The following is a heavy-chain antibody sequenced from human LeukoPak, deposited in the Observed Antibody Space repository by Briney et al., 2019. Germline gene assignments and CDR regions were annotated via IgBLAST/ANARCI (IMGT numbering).Heavy chain of an antibody. CDR1: GFTFSSYW. Sequence: GGSLRLSCAASGFTFSSYWMHWVRQAPGKGLVWVSRINSDGSSTSYAASVKGRFTTSRCNAKNTLYRQMNSLRAEDTAVYYCARDALSGYYFYNWGQGTLVSVSS. J-gene: IGHJ4*02. CDR2: INSDGSST. CDR3: ARDALSGYYFYN. V-gene: IGHV3-74*01. D-gene: IGHD5-12*01.